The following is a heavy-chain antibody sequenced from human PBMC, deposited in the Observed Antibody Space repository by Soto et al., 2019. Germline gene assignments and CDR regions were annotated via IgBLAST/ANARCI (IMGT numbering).Heavy chain of an antibody. Sequence: PGRSLRLSCEASGFTLGSYWMNWVRQAPGKGLEWVANIKQDGGEKYYVDSVKGRFTISRDNAKRSLYLQMNILTAEDTAVYYCAREYGGYRNWYFDRWGRGTPVTVS. J-gene: IGHJ2*01. CDR1: GFTLGSYW. CDR3: AREYGGYRNWYFDR. V-gene: IGHV3-7*03. D-gene: IGHD2-2*03. CDR2: IKQDGGEK.